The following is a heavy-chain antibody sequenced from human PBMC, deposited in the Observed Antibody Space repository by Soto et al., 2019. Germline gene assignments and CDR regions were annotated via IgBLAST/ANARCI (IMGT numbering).Heavy chain of an antibody. CDR3: AKEVYDYVWGSFDFDY. J-gene: IGHJ4*02. V-gene: IGHV3-30*18. D-gene: IGHD3-16*01. CDR1: GFTFSSYG. CDR2: ISYDGSNK. Sequence: AGGSLRLSCAASGFTFSSYGMHWVRQAPGKGLEWVAVISYDGSNKYYADSVKGRFTISRDNSKNTLYLQMNSLRAEDTAVYYCAKEVYDYVWGSFDFDYWGQGTLVTVSS.